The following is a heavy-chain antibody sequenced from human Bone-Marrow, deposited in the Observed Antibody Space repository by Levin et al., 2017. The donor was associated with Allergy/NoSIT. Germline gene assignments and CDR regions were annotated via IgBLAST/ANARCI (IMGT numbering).Heavy chain of an antibody. CDR3: ARVFSSGWYQNYAFDI. CDR1: GFTFSTYA. CDR2: ISYDGSKK. Sequence: SCAASGFTFSTYAMHWVRQAPGKGLEWVALISYDGSKKYYLDSEKGRLTISRDNSKNTLFLQMNSLGAEDTAVYYCARVFSSGWYQNYAFDIWGQGTMVTVSS. V-gene: IGHV3-30-3*01. D-gene: IGHD6-19*01. J-gene: IGHJ3*02.